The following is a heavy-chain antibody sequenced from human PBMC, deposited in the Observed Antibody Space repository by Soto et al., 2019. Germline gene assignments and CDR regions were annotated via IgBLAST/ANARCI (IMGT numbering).Heavy chain of an antibody. J-gene: IGHJ3*02. CDR2: ISSSSSYI. CDR3: ARDCGTRYCSGNHRDAFDI. D-gene: IGHD2-15*01. Sequence: GGSLRLSCAASGFTFSSYSMNWVRQAPGKGLEWVSSISSSSSYIYYADSVKGGFTISRDNAKNSLYLQMNSLRAEDTAVYYCARDCGTRYCSGNHRDAFDIWSQGTTVTVSS. V-gene: IGHV3-21*01. CDR1: GFTFSSYS.